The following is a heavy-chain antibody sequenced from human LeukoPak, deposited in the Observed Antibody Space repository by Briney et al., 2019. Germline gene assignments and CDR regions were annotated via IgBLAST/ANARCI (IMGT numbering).Heavy chain of an antibody. CDR1: GFTFSSYS. J-gene: IGHJ3*02. CDR3: ARRAWFGELPQDWSDAFDI. CDR2: ISSSSSTI. Sequence: PGGPLRLSGAASGFTFSSYSMNWVRQAPGKGLEWVSYISSSSSTIYYADSVKGRFTISRDNAKNSLYLQMNSLRAEDTAVYYCARRAWFGELPQDWSDAFDIWGQGTMVTVSS. V-gene: IGHV3-48*01. D-gene: IGHD3-10*01.